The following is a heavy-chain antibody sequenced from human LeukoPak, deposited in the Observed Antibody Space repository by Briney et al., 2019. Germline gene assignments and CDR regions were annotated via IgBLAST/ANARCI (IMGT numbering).Heavy chain of an antibody. D-gene: IGHD5-24*01. J-gene: IGHJ4*02. V-gene: IGHV3-53*01. CDR3: ARDPPGYRDFDY. CDR2: IYSGGST. CDR1: GFTVSSNY. Sequence: GGSLRLSCAASGFTVSSNYMSWVRQAPGKGLEWVSVIYSGGSTYYADSVKGRFTISRDNSKNTLYLQMNSLRAEDTALYYCARDPPGYRDFDYWGQGTLVTVSS.